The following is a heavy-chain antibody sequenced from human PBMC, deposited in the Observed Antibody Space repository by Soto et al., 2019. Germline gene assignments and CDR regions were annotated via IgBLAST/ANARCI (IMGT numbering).Heavy chain of an antibody. CDR1: GFPFSSYG. V-gene: IGHV3-30*18. Sequence: GGSLRLSCAASGFPFSSYGMHWVRQAPGKGLEWVAVISYDGSNKYYADSVKGRFTISRDNSKNTLYLQMNSLRAEDTAVYYCAKDPIAVAGNYFDYWGQGTLVTVSS. CDR3: AKDPIAVAGNYFDY. D-gene: IGHD6-19*01. CDR2: ISYDGSNK. J-gene: IGHJ4*02.